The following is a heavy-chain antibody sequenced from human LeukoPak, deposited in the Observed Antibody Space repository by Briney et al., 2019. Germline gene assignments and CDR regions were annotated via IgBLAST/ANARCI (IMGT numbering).Heavy chain of an antibody. J-gene: IGHJ4*02. CDR1: GFTFSGHF. CDR2: ISINGDKT. D-gene: IGHD1-26*01. CDR3: IKDRIGTWSFDH. V-gene: IGHV3-64D*06. Sequence: GGSLRLSCSASGFTFSGHFMHWVRQAPGKGLEYVSSISINGDKTYYAESVKGRFTISKDNSKNTLYLQLSSLRVEDTAVYYCIKDRIGTWSFDHWGQGTLLTVSS.